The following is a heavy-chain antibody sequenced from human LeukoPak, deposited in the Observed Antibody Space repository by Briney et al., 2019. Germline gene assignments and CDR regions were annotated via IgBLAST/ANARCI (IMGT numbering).Heavy chain of an antibody. Sequence: SVKVSCKASGGTFSSYAISWVRQAPGQGLEWMGGIIPIFGTANYAQKFQGRVTITADESTSTAYMELSSLRSEDTAVYYCARAITITMVRGVIIPPWYYYGMDVWGQGTTVTVSS. D-gene: IGHD3-10*01. CDR1: GGTFSSYA. CDR2: IIPIFGTA. V-gene: IGHV1-69*13. J-gene: IGHJ6*02. CDR3: ARAITITMVRGVIIPPWYYYGMDV.